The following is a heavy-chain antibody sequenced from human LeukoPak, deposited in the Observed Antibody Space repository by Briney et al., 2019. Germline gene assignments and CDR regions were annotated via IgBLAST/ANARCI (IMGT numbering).Heavy chain of an antibody. Sequence: SETLSLTCTVSGGSISSYYWSWIRQPPGKGLERIGYIYYSGSTNYNPSLKSRATISVDTSKNQFSLKLNSVTAADTAVYYCAKRGSNTWSDFDYWGQGTLVTVSS. V-gene: IGHV4-59*08. D-gene: IGHD1-20*01. J-gene: IGHJ4*02. CDR3: AKRGSNTWSDFDY. CDR2: IYYSGST. CDR1: GGSISSYY.